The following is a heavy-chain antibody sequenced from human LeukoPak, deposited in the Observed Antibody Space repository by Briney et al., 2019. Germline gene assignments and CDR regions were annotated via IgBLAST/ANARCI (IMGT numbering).Heavy chain of an antibody. CDR3: ARHGSGIAAAGTPRPGYYYMDV. Sequence: PSETLSLTCTVSGGSIAGSSYYWGWIRQPPGKGLEWIGSIYYSGNTYYNPSLKSRVTISVDMPKNQFSLKLSSVTAADTAVYYCARHGSGIAAAGTPRPGYYYMDVWGKGTTVTVSS. D-gene: IGHD6-13*01. V-gene: IGHV4-39*01. J-gene: IGHJ6*03. CDR1: GGSIAGSSYY. CDR2: IYYSGNT.